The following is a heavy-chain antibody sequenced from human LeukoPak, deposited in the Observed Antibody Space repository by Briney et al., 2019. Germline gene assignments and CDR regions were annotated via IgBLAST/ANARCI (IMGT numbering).Heavy chain of an antibody. D-gene: IGHD3-22*01. Sequence: SETLSLTCTASGGSISSYYWSWIRQPPGKGLEWIGYIYYSGSTNYNPSLKSRVTISVDTSKNQFSLKLSSVTAADTAVYYCASSVIEYYYDSSGYYLLSYFDYWGQGTLVTVSS. CDR1: GGSISSYY. J-gene: IGHJ4*02. V-gene: IGHV4-59*01. CDR3: ASSVIEYYYDSSGYYLLSYFDY. CDR2: IYYSGST.